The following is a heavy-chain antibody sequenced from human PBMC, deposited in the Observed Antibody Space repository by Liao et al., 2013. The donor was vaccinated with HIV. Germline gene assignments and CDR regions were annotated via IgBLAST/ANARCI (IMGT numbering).Heavy chain of an antibody. J-gene: IGHJ4*02. D-gene: IGHD1-26*01. V-gene: IGHV4-61*02. CDR3: ARGGGSYLVGGYYFDY. Sequence: QVRLQESGPGLVKPSQTLSLPCTVSGGSISSGTYYWSWIRQPAGKGLEWIGRIYTSGSTNYNPSLKSRVTISVDTSKNQFSLKLSSVTAADTAVYYCARGGGSYLVGGYYFDYWGQGTLVTVSS. CDR2: IYTSGST. CDR1: GGSISSGTYY.